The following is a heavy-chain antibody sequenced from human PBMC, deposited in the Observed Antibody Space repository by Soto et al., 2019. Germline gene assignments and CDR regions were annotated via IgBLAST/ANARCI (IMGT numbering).Heavy chain of an antibody. D-gene: IGHD6-13*01. CDR1: GFSLTTTEVA. Sequence: SGPTLVNPTQSLTLTCSFSGFSLTTTEVAVGWIRQPPGKALEWLALIYWDDDKRYSPSLKSRLTITKDTSKNQVVLTMTNMDPMDTGTYYCAHRAGASSWFDYWGQGTLVTVSS. V-gene: IGHV2-5*02. CDR2: IYWDDDK. J-gene: IGHJ4*02. CDR3: AHRAGASSWFDY.